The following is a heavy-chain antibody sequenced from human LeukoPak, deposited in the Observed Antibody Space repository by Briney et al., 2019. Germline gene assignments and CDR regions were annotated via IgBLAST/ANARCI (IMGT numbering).Heavy chain of an antibody. J-gene: IGHJ6*02. Sequence: GGSLRLSCAASGFTFSYAWMSWVRQAPGKGLEWFGRIKSKTDGGTTDYAAPVKGRFTISRDDSKNTLYLQMNSLKTEDTAVYYCTTVLRITMVRGVSDVWGQETTVTVSS. V-gene: IGHV3-15*01. D-gene: IGHD3-10*01. CDR1: GFTFSYAW. CDR2: IKSKTDGGTT. CDR3: TTVLRITMVRGVSDV.